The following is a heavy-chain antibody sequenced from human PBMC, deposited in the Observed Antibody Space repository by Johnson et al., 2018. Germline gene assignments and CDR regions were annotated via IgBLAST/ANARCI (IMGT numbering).Heavy chain of an antibody. CDR3: ARDLLSGEGDAFDI. CDR2: ISSDGSTK. V-gene: IGHV3-30*03. D-gene: IGHD7-27*01. CDR1: DFTFSNYA. J-gene: IGHJ3*02. Sequence: VQLVESGGGVVQXGRSLKLSCAAADFTFSNYAIHWVRQAPGKGLEWVALISSDGSTKYYADSVKGRFTISRDHAKNSLYLQMNSLRPEDTAVYYCARDLLSGEGDAFDIWGQGTMVTVSS.